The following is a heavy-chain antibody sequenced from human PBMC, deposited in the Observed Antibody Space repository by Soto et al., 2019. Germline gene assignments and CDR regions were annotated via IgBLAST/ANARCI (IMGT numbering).Heavy chain of an antibody. CDR1: GYTFSNYG. D-gene: IGHD7-27*01. CDR2: SSGYNGNT. CDR3: ARDNWAFRAFDI. J-gene: IGHJ3*02. Sequence: QVQLVQSGVEVKKPGASVKVSCKASGYTFSNYGISWVRQAPGQGLEWMGWSSGYNGNTNHAQKLQGRVTMTTDTSMSTAYMELWSLRSDDTAVYYCARDNWAFRAFDIWGQGTLVTVSS. V-gene: IGHV1-18*01.